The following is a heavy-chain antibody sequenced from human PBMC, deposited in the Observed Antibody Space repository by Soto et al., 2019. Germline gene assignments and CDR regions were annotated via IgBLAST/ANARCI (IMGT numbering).Heavy chain of an antibody. V-gene: IGHV4-39*01. CDR3: ARLKGYVMDV. CDR2: IYYSGST. J-gene: IGHJ6*02. CDR1: GGSISSSSYY. Sequence: SEILSLTCTVSGGSISSSSYYWGWIRQPPGKGLEWIGSIYYSGSTYYNPSLKSRVTISVDTSKNQFSLKLSSVTAADTAVYYCARLKGYVMDVWGQGTTVTVSS.